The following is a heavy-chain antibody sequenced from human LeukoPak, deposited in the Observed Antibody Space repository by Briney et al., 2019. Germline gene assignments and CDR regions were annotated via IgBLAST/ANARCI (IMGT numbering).Heavy chain of an antibody. V-gene: IGHV3-15*01. D-gene: IGHD6-13*01. CDR1: GFTFSNAW. CDR2: IKSKAEGGTT. CDR3: TTGRSSSWPDY. J-gene: IGHJ4*02. Sequence: GGSLRLSCAASGFTFSNAWMNWVRQAPGKGLEWVGRIKSKAEGGTTDYAAPVKGRFTISRDDSKNTLFLQMNSLKTEDTAVHYCTTGRSSSWPDYWGQGTLVTVSS.